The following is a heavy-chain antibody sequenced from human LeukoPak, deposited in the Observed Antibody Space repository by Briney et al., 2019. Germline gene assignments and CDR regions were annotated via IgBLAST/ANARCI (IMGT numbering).Heavy chain of an antibody. D-gene: IGHD3-22*01. CDR2: ISSSGSTI. J-gene: IGHJ6*02. CDR1: GFTFSDYY. Sequence: KPGGSLRLSCAASGFTFSDYYMSWIRQAPGKGLEWVSYISSSGSTIYYADSVKGRFTISRDNAKNSLYLQMNSLRAEDTAVYYCARDLPSYYYDSSGQYGMDVWGQGTTVIVSS. V-gene: IGHV3-11*01. CDR3: ARDLPSYYYDSSGQYGMDV.